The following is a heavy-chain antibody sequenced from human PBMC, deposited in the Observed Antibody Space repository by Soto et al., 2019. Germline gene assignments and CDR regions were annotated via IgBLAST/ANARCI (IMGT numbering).Heavy chain of an antibody. CDR3: AKDATAVNGVWDPFDM. D-gene: IGHD2-8*01. V-gene: IGHV3-23*01. Sequence: GGSLRLSCAASGFTFSAYAMSWVRQAPGKGLQWVSGVGGSDTDKHYADSVRGRFTVSRGNSKNTLYLQMNSLRADDTAVYYRAKDATAVNGVWDPFDMWGQGTEVTVSS. CDR2: VGGSDTDK. CDR1: GFTFSAYA. J-gene: IGHJ3*02.